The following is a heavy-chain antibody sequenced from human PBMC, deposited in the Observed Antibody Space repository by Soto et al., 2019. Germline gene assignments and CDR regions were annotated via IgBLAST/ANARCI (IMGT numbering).Heavy chain of an antibody. D-gene: IGHD3-3*01. Sequence: SVKVSCKASGGTFSSYAISWVRQAPGQGLEWMGGIIPIFGTANYAQKFQGRVTITADESTSTAYMELSSLRSEDTAVYYCARFDLEWSQSDYYYGMDVWGQGTTVT. CDR3: ARFDLEWSQSDYYYGMDV. CDR2: IIPIFGTA. V-gene: IGHV1-69*13. CDR1: GGTFSSYA. J-gene: IGHJ6*02.